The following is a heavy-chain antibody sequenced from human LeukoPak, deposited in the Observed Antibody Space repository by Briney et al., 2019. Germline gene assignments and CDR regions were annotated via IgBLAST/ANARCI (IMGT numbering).Heavy chain of an antibody. D-gene: IGHD2-15*01. CDR3: ARDGGLYCSGGSCYSSYYYYYMDV. CDR2: ISAYNGNT. CDR1: GYTFTSYG. Sequence: ASVKVSCKASGYTFTSYGISWVRQAPGQGLEWMGWISAYNGNTNYAQKLQGRVTMTTGTSTSTAYMELRSLRSDDTAVYYCARDGGLYCSGGSCYSSYYYYYMDVWGKGTTVTVSS. V-gene: IGHV1-18*01. J-gene: IGHJ6*03.